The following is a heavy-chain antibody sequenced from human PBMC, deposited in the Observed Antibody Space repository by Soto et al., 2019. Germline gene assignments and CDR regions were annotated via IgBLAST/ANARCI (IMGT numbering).Heavy chain of an antibody. CDR2: ISPYNGNT. V-gene: IGHV1-18*04. J-gene: IGHJ6*02. CDR3: AKNQDYYYYGMDV. Sequence: ASVKVSCKASGYTFTSYGISWVRQAPGQGLEWMGWISPYNGNTNYAQKLQGRVTMTTDTSTSTAYMELRSLRSDDTAVYYCAKNQDYYYYGMDVWGQGTTVTVSS. CDR1: GYTFTSYG.